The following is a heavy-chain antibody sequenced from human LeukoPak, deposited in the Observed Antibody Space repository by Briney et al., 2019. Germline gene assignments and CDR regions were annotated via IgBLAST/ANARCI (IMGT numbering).Heavy chain of an antibody. J-gene: IGHJ4*02. CDR1: GYTFTSYA. V-gene: IGHV1-3*01. D-gene: IGHD3-10*01. CDR2: INAGNGNT. Sequence: GASVKVSCKASGYTFTSYAMHWVRQAPGQRLEWMGWINAGNGNTKYSQKFQGRVTITRDTSASTAYMELSSLRSEDTAVYYCASSRYYGSGSYSGFFFDYWGQGTLVTVSS. CDR3: ASSRYYGSGSYSGFFFDY.